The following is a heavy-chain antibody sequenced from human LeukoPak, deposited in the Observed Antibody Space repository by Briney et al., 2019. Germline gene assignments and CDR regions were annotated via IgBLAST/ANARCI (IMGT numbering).Heavy chain of an antibody. CDR3: ARRYCSGVTCHSGFDY. V-gene: IGHV3-48*02. D-gene: IGHD2-15*01. CDR1: GFTFSSYS. J-gene: IGHJ4*02. Sequence: GGSLRLSCAASGFTFSSYSFNWVRQAPGKGLEWVSYISSSTIYYAYAVKGRFTISRDNAKNSLYLEMNSLRDEDTAVYYCARRYCSGVTCHSGFDYWGQGILVTVSS. CDR2: ISSSTI.